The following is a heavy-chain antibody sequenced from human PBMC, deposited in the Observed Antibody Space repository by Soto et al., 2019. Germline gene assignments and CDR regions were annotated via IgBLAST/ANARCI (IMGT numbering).Heavy chain of an antibody. CDR2: ISYDGSNK. CDR1: GFTFSSYG. V-gene: IGHV3-30*03. D-gene: IGHD1-26*01. J-gene: IGHJ4*02. CDR3: ARSPYSVSYLAYFDY. Sequence: QVQLVESGGGVVQPGRSLRLSCAASGFTFSSYGMHWVRQAPGKGLEWVAVISYDGSNKYYADSVKGRFTISRDNSKNTLYLQMNSLRAEDTAVYYCARSPYSVSYLAYFDYWGQGNLVTVSS.